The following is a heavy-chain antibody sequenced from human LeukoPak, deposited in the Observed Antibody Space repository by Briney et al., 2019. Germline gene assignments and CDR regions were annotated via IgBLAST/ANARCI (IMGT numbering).Heavy chain of an antibody. CDR1: GFTFSSYG. Sequence: GRSLRLSCAASGFTFSSYGMHRVRQAPGKGLEWVAVIWYDGSNKYYADSVKGRFTISRDNSKNTLYLQMNSLRAEDTAVYYCASNSSGWYRDAFDIWGQGTMVTVSS. D-gene: IGHD6-19*01. J-gene: IGHJ3*02. CDR3: ASNSSGWYRDAFDI. CDR2: IWYDGSNK. V-gene: IGHV3-33*01.